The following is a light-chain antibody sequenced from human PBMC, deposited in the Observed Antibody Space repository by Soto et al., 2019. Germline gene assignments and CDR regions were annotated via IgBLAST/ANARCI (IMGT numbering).Light chain of an antibody. CDR1: QSVSRNF. CDR2: GAS. CDR3: QQYDTSPALT. Sequence: EIVLTQSPGTLSLSPGERATLSCRASQSVSRNFLAWYQQKPGQAPRLLIYGASSRATGIPDRFSGSGSGTDFTLTIGRLEPEDFAVYYCQQYDTSPALTFGGGTKVEIK. J-gene: IGKJ4*01. V-gene: IGKV3-20*01.